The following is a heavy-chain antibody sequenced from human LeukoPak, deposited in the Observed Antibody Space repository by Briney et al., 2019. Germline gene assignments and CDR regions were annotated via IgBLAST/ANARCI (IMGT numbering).Heavy chain of an antibody. J-gene: IGHJ4*02. D-gene: IGHD3-10*01. CDR2: INHSGST. V-gene: IGHV4-34*01. Sequence: SETLSLTCAVYGGSFSGYYWSWIRQPPGKGLEWIGEINHSGSTNYNPSPKSRVTISVDTSKNQFSLKLNSVTAADTAVYYCAREGGYGSGGLHYWGQGTLVTVSS. CDR1: GGSFSGYY. CDR3: AREGGYGSGGLHY.